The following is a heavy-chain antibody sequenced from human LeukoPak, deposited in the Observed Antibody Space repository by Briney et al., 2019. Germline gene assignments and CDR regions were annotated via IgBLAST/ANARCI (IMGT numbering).Heavy chain of an antibody. J-gene: IGHJ3*02. CDR1: GYTFTGYH. V-gene: IGHV1-2*02. CDR2: INPNSGGT. CDR3: ARSRREYYYDSSGYYNAFDI. Sequence: ASVKVSCKASGYTFTGYHIHWVRQAPGQGLEWMGWINPNSGGTNYAQQFQGRVTMTRDTSISTAYMELRSLRSDDTAVYYCARSRREYYYDSSGYYNAFDIWGQGTVVTVSS. D-gene: IGHD3-22*01.